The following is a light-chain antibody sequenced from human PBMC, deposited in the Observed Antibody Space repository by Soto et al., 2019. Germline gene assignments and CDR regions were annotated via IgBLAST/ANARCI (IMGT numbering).Light chain of an antibody. J-gene: IGLJ1*01. Sequence: QSALTQPASVSGSPGQSITISCTGTSSDVGGYNYVSWYQQHPGKAPKLTIYEVSNRPSGVSNRFSGSKSGNTASLTISGLQAEDEADYYCSSYTSSSIDYVFGTVTKLTVL. CDR3: SSYTSSSIDYV. V-gene: IGLV2-14*01. CDR1: SSDVGGYNY. CDR2: EVS.